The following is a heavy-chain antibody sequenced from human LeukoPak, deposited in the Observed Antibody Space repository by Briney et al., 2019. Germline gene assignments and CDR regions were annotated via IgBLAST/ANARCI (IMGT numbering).Heavy chain of an antibody. Sequence: PSETLSLTCTVSGNSINRGFYWGWIRQPPGKGLEWIGSFYHSVSTYYNPSLKSRVTISVDTSKNQFSLRLSSVTAADTAVYYCARYVVGGGIAMYYFDHWGQGTPVTVSS. CDR2: FYHSVST. V-gene: IGHV4-38-2*02. D-gene: IGHD3-10*02. CDR1: GNSINRGFY. J-gene: IGHJ4*02. CDR3: ARYVVGGGIAMYYFDH.